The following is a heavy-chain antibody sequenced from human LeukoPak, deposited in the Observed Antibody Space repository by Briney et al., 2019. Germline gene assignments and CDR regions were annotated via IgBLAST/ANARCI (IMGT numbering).Heavy chain of an antibody. V-gene: IGHV4-38-2*02. CDR2: IYHSGRT. J-gene: IGHJ3*02. CDR1: GNSISSGYY. CDR3: AKSNGYGLIDI. D-gene: IGHD3-22*01. Sequence: PSETLSLTCTVSGNSISSGYYWGWIRPPPGKGLEWIGSIYHSGRTYYNPSLKSRVTISVDTSKNQFSLKLNSVTAADTAVYYCAKSNGYGLIDIWGQGTMVTVSS.